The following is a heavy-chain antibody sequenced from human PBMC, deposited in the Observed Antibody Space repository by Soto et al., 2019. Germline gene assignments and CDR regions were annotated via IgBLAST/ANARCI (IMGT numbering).Heavy chain of an antibody. V-gene: IGHV4-59*12. D-gene: IGHD2-21*02. CDR1: GGSISSYY. CDR2: IYYSGST. J-gene: IGHJ6*02. Sequence: TSETLSLTCSVSGGSISSYYWSWIRQPPGKGLEWIGYIYYSGSTNYNPSLKSRVTISVDTSKNQLSLKLSSVTAADTAVYYCARDLWGYCGTDCYPLDVWGQGTTVTSP. CDR3: ARDLWGYCGTDCYPLDV.